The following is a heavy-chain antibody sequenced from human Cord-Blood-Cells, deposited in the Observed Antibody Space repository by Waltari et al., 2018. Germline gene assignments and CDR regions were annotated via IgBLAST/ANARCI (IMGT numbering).Heavy chain of an antibody. CDR1: GGSISSSSYY. J-gene: IGHJ4*02. CDR2: IYYRGST. D-gene: IGHD2-2*01. CDR3: ASWKRGYCSSTSCYYFDY. Sequence: QLQLQASGPGLVKPSETLSLTCTVPGGSISSSSYYWGWIRPPPGKGLEWIGSIYYRGSTSYNPSLKSRVTISVDTSKNQFSLKLSSVTAADTAVYYCASWKRGYCSSTSCYYFDYWGQGTLVTVSS. V-gene: IGHV4-39*01.